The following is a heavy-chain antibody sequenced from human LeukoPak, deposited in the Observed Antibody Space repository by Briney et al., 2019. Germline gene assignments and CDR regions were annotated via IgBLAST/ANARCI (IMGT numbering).Heavy chain of an antibody. CDR3: ARGRAVYYGMDV. V-gene: IGHV1-46*01. CDR2: INPSGGST. Sequence: APVKVSCKASGYTFTSYYMHRVRQAPGQGLEWMGIINPSGGSTSYAQKFQGRVTMTRDTSTSTVYMELSSLRSEDTAVYYCARGRAVYYGMDVWGKGTTVTVSS. J-gene: IGHJ6*04. CDR1: GYTFTSYY.